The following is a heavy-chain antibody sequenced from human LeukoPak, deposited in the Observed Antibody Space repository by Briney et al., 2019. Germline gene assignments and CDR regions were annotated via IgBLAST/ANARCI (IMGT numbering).Heavy chain of an antibody. Sequence: ASVKVSCKASGYSFTGYGISWVRQAPGQGLEWMGWISVYNGDTNYPQRLQGRVTMTKDTSITTAYMELRRLRSDDRAVYYCARYISGYYYDSHGYSLSDLWGQGTLVTVSS. J-gene: IGHJ5*02. CDR3: ARYISGYYYDSHGYSLSDL. V-gene: IGHV1-18*01. CDR2: ISVYNGDT. CDR1: GYSFTGYG. D-gene: IGHD3-22*01.